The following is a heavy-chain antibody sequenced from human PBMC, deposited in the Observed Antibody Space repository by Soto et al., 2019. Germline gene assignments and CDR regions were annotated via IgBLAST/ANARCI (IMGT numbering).Heavy chain of an antibody. Sequence: SQTLSLPCDISGDSVSSTNAAWNWIRQSPSRGLEWLGRTYYRSKWHYDYAGSVKGRITINPDTSRDQFSLHLKSVTPEDTAVYYCAKTIYYRGGWYSDFLDWGQGTLVTVSS. D-gene: IGHD6-19*01. CDR2: TYYRSKWHY. CDR1: GDSVSSTNAA. CDR3: AKTIYYRGGWYSDFLD. J-gene: IGHJ1*01. V-gene: IGHV6-1*01.